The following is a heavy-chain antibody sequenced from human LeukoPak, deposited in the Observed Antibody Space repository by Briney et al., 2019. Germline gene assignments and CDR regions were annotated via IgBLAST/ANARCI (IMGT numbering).Heavy chain of an antibody. J-gene: IGHJ4*02. CDR2: ISSSSSTI. Sequence: GGSLRLSCAASGFTFSIYSMNWVRQAPGKGLEWVSYISSSSSTIYYADSVKGRFTISRDNAKNSLYLQMNSLRAEDTAVYYCAREVLRFPSDYWGQGTLVTVSS. CDR1: GFTFSIYS. CDR3: AREVLRFPSDY. D-gene: IGHD3-3*01. V-gene: IGHV3-48*04.